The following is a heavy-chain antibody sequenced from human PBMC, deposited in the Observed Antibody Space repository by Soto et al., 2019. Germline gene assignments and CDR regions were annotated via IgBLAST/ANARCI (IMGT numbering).Heavy chain of an antibody. D-gene: IGHD1-7*01. Sequence: SETLSLTCTVSGGSISSGGYYWSWIRQHPGKGLEWIGYIYYSGSTYYNPSLKSRVTISVDTSKNQFSLKLSPVTAADTAVYYCARDLELGPFDYWGQGTLVTVSS. J-gene: IGHJ4*02. V-gene: IGHV4-31*03. CDR1: GGSISSGGYY. CDR3: ARDLELGPFDY. CDR2: IYYSGST.